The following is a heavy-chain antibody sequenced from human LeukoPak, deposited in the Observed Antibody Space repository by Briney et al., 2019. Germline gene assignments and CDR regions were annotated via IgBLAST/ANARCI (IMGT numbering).Heavy chain of an antibody. CDR3: ARVPIRDYYYYGIDV. J-gene: IGHJ6*02. V-gene: IGHV3-30*04. Sequence: GGSLRLSCAASGFTFSSSAMHRVREAPGTGLEWVAVISYDGRNKYYADSVKGRFTISTDNFKNTLYLQMNSLRAQDTAVYYCARVPIRDYYYYGIDVWGQGTTVTVSS. CDR1: GFTFSSSA. CDR2: ISYDGRNK.